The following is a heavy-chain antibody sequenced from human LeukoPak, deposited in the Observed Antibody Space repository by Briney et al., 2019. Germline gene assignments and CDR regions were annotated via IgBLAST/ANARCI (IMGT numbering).Heavy chain of an antibody. CDR1: GGSISSSSYY. J-gene: IGHJ3*02. CDR3: ARVAAAGVGAFDI. D-gene: IGHD6-13*01. CDR2: IYYSGST. Sequence: PSETLSLTCTVSGGSISSSSYYWGWIRQPPGEGLEWIGSIYYSGSTYYNPSLKSRVTISVDTSKNQFSLKLSSVTAADTAVYYCARVAAAGVGAFDIWGQGTMVTVSS. V-gene: IGHV4-39*07.